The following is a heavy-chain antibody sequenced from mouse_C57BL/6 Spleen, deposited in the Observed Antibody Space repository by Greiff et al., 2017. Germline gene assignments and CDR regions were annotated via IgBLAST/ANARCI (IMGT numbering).Heavy chain of an antibody. V-gene: IGHV3-6*01. J-gene: IGHJ2*01. D-gene: IGHD1-1*01. Sequence: EVKLQESGPGLVKPSQSLSLTCSVTGYSITSGYYWNWIRQFPGNKLEWMGYISYDGSNNYNPSLKNRISITRDTSKNQFFLKLNSVTTEDTATYYCATSTVVAPYFDYWGQGTTLTVSS. CDR3: ATSTVVAPYFDY. CDR1: GYSITSGYY. CDR2: ISYDGSN.